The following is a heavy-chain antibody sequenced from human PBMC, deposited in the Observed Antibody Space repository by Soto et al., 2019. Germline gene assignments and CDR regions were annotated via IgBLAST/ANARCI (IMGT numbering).Heavy chain of an antibody. Sequence: PWGSLRLSCAASGFTFSSYAMSWVRQAPGEGLEWVSTINKSGGSTYYADSVKGRFTISRDNSKNTLYLQMNSLRAEDTAVYYCAKGQSDYDNSAPFDYWGQGTLVTAPQ. CDR2: INKSGGST. V-gene: IGHV3-23*01. CDR3: AKGQSDYDNSAPFDY. D-gene: IGHD3-22*01. J-gene: IGHJ4*02. CDR1: GFTFSSYA.